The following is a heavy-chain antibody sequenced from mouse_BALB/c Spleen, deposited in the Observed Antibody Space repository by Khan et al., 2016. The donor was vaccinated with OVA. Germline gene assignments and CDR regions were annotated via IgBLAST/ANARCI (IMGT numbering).Heavy chain of an antibody. CDR2: ISSLAYSI. J-gene: IGHJ4*01. CDR3: GRGAMDY. Sequence: EVELVESGGGLVQPGGSRKLSCAASGFTFSDYGMAWVRQAPGQGPEWVAFISSLAYSIYYADTVTGRFTISRENAKNTLYLEMSSLRSEDTAMYFCGRGAMDYWGQGTSVTVSS. V-gene: IGHV5-15*02. CDR1: GFTFSDYG.